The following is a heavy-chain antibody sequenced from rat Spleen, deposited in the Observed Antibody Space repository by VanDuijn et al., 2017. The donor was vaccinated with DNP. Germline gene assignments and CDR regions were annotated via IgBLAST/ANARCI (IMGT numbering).Heavy chain of an antibody. CDR1: GFTFSDHG. D-gene: IGHD1-11*01. V-gene: IGHV5S13*01. J-gene: IGHJ1*01. Sequence: EVQLVESGGALVQPGRSLKLSCAASGFTFSDHGMAWVRQAPTKGLERVATISTSGGSTFYPDSVKGRFIISRDNAKSSLYLQMNSLKSEDTATYYCARHGLRAYWYFDFWGPGTMVTVSS. CDR3: ARHGLRAYWYFDF. CDR2: ISTSGGST.